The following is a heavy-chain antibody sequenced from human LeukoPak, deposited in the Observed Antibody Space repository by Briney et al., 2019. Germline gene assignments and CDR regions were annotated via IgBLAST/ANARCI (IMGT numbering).Heavy chain of an antibody. CDR1: GFTFSSYG. J-gene: IGHJ4*02. Sequence: GGSLRLSCAASGFTFSSYGMHWVRQAPGKGLEWVAVTWYDGSNKYYADSVKGRFTISRDNSKNTLYLQMNSLRAEDTAVYYCSRDLLLWFGELCPPGYWGRGTLVSVSS. V-gene: IGHV3-33*01. CDR2: TWYDGSNK. D-gene: IGHD3-10*01. CDR3: SRDLLLWFGELCPPGY.